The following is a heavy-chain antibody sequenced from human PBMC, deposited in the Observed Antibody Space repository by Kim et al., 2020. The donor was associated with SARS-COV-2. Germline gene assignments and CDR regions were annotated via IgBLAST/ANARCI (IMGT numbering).Heavy chain of an antibody. Sequence: GREKYYVVTVKGRFTISRDNAKNSLYLQMSSLRAEDTSVYYCARGWKCPNFWGQGTLVTVSS. CDR2: GREK. J-gene: IGHJ4*02. V-gene: IGHV3-7*03. D-gene: IGHD1-1*01. CDR3: ARGWKCPNF.